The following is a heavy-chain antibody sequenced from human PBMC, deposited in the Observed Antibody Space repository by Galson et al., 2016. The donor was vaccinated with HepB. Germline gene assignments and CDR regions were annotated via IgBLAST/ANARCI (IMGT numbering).Heavy chain of an antibody. CDR2: IYYSGSS. D-gene: IGHD6-13*01. Sequence: TLSLTCTVSGGSISSGGFYWSWIRQHPGKGLEWIGFIYYSGSSFYNPSLKSRLTISVDTSKNQFSLKLSSVTAADTAVYYCARDRKIEAGTFSNNYGMDVWGQGTTVSVSS. CDR3: ARDRKIEAGTFSNNYGMDV. J-gene: IGHJ6*01. CDR1: GGSISSGGFY. V-gene: IGHV4-31*03.